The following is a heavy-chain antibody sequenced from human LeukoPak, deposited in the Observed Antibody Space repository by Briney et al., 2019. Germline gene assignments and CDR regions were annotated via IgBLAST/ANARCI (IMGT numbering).Heavy chain of an antibody. J-gene: IGHJ4*02. D-gene: IGHD3-10*01. V-gene: IGHV4-34*01. Sequence: ETESLTCAVYGGSFRGYYWSWIRQPPGKGLEWIGEINYSGSTNYNPSLKSRATISVDTSKNQFSLKLSSVTAADTAVYYCARGSMVRGVIIPDCGQRALFSASS. CDR1: GGSFRGYY. CDR2: INYSGST. CDR3: ARGSMVRGVIIPD.